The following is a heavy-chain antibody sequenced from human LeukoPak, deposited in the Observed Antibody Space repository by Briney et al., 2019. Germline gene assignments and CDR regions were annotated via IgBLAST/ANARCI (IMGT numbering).Heavy chain of an antibody. D-gene: IGHD3-10*01. Sequence: EASVKVSCKASGYTFTGYYMHWVRQAPGQGLEWMGWINPNSGGTNYAQKFQGRVTMTRDTSISTAYMELSRLRSDDTAVYYCARDTRYYGSGSPISFDPWGQGTLVTVSS. CDR3: ARDTRYYGSGSPISFDP. CDR2: INPNSGGT. J-gene: IGHJ5*02. V-gene: IGHV1-2*02. CDR1: GYTFTGYY.